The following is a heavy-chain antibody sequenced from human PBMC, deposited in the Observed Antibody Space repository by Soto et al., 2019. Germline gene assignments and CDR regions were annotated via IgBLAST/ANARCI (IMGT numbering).Heavy chain of an antibody. Sequence: ASVKLSCKASGYTFTSYDINWVRQATGQGLEWMGWMNPNSGNTGYAQKFQGRVTMTRNTSISTAYLQWSSLRASDTAMYYCASGLKAVAGLEFDYWGQGTLVTVSS. CDR1: GYTFTSYD. CDR2: MNPNSGNT. CDR3: ASGLKAVAGLEFDY. J-gene: IGHJ4*02. V-gene: IGHV1-8*01. D-gene: IGHD6-19*01.